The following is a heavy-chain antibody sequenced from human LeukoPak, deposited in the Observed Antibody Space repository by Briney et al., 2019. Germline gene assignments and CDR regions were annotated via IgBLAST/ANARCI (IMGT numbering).Heavy chain of an antibody. J-gene: IGHJ6*03. CDR3: ARDGSGQYDSSGYFYYNYYMDV. V-gene: IGHV1-18*01. CDR1: GYTFTSYG. D-gene: IGHD3-22*01. Sequence: ASVKVSCKSSGYTFTSYGINWVRQAPGQGLEWMGRINTYNGDTNYAQRFQGRVSMTTDTFTGTAYMELRSLISDDTAVYYCARDGSGQYDSSGYFYYNYYMDVWGKGTTVTVSS. CDR2: INTYNGDT.